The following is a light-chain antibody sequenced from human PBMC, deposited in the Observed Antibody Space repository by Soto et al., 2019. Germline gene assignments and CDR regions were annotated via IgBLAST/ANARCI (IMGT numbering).Light chain of an antibody. J-gene: IGKJ5*01. CDR3: MQSTQLPPT. V-gene: IGKV2D-29*02. CDR1: HSLLHITGETF. CDR2: EVS. Sequence: DVVMTQTPLSLSVAPGQPASISCNSSHSLLHITGETFLFWYLQKPGQSPQLLIYEVSTRVSGVPDRFSGRGSGTDFTLEISRVETDDVGIYYCMQSTQLPPTFGQGTRLEIK.